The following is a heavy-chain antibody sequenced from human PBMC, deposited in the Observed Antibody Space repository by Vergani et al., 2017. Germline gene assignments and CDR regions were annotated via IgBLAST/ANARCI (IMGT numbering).Heavy chain of an antibody. CDR2: IDWDDDK. CDR3: ARIGGSYGPWGHDAFDI. D-gene: IGHD1-26*01. J-gene: IGHJ3*02. Sequence: QVTLTESGPALVKPTQTLTLTCTFSGFSLSTSGMRVSWIRQPPGKALEWLARIDWDDDKFYSTSLKTRLTISKDTSKNQVVLTMTNMDPVDTATYYCARIGGSYGPWGHDAFDIWGQGTMVTVSS. V-gene: IGHV2-70*04. CDR1: GFSLSTSGMR.